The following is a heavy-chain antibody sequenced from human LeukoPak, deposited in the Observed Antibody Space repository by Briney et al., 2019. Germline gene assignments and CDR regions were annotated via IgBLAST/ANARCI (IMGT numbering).Heavy chain of an antibody. J-gene: IGHJ4*02. Sequence: GASVKVSCKASGYTFTSYGISWVRQAPGQGLEWMGWISAYNGNTNYAQKLQGRVTMTTDTSTSTAYMELRSLRSDDTAVYYCARDRLAVHRQWAWDFDYWGQGTLVTVSS. CDR1: GYTFTSYG. CDR2: ISAYNGNT. V-gene: IGHV1-18*01. CDR3: ARDRLAVHRQWAWDFDY. D-gene: IGHD6-19*01.